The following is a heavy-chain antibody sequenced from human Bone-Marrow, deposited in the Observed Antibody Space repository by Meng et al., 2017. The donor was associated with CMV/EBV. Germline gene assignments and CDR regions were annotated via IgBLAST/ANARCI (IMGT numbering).Heavy chain of an antibody. CDR1: GGTFSSYA. J-gene: IGHJ4*02. CDR2: IIPILGIT. V-gene: IGHV1-69*10. D-gene: IGHD6-19*01. Sequence: SVKVSCKASGGTFSSYAINWVRQAPGQRLEWMGGIIPILGITKYAQKFQGRVTITADKSTSTAYLELSSLRSEDTAVYYCTRSTYSSGLFDYWGQGTLVTVSS. CDR3: TRSTYSSGLFDY.